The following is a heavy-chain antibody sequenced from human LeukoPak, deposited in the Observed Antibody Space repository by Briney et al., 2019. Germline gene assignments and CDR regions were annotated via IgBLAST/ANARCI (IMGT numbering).Heavy chain of an antibody. CDR3: TTATGAFDI. J-gene: IGHJ3*02. Sequence: GGSLRLSCAASGFTFTSYGMSWVRQAPGKGLEWVGRIKSKTDGGTTDYAAPVKGRFTISRDDSKNTLYLQMNSLKTEDTAVYYCTTATGAFDIWGQGTMVTVSS. CDR2: IKSKTDGGTT. V-gene: IGHV3-15*01. CDR1: GFTFTSYG.